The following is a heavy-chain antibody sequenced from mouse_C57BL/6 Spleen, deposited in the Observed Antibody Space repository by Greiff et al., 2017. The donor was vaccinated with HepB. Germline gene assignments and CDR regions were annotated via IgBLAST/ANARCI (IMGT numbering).Heavy chain of an antibody. J-gene: IGHJ3*01. CDR3: ARDGGYDGYSWFAY. Sequence: QVQLQQSGTELVKPGASVKLSCKASGYTFTSYWMHWVKQRPGQGLEWIGNINPSNGGTNYNEKFKSKATLTVDKSSSTAYMQLSSLTSEDSAVYYCARDGGYDGYSWFAYWGQGTLVTVAA. CDR2: INPSNGGT. V-gene: IGHV1-53*01. CDR1: GYTFTSYW. D-gene: IGHD2-3*01.